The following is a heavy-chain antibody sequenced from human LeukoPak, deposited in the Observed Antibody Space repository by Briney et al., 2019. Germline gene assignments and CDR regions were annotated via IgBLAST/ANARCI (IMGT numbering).Heavy chain of an antibody. CDR2: IYYSGST. CDR3: ARHEQLDLGLNFDY. V-gene: IGHV4-59*04. Sequence: SETLSLTCTVSGGSISSYYWSWIRQPPGKGLEWIGYIYYSGSTYYNPSLKSRVTISVDTSKNQFSLKLSSVTAADTAVYYCARHEQLDLGLNFDYWGQGTLVTVSS. CDR1: GGSISSYY. J-gene: IGHJ4*02. D-gene: IGHD6-6*01.